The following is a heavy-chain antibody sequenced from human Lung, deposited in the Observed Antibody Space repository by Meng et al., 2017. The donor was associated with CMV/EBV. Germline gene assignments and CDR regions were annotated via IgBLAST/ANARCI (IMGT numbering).Heavy chain of an antibody. V-gene: IGHV1-8*01. CDR3: ARGYCSGGSCPVFDP. J-gene: IGHJ5*02. D-gene: IGHD2-15*01. Sequence: GAEEKKTGASVKVSCKSSGYTFNSYDIKWVRQATGQGLEWMGWTNPNSGNTGYAQRFQGRVTMTRNTSISTAYMELSSLRSEDTAVYYCARGYCSGGSCPVFDPWGQGTLVTVSS. CDR2: TNPNSGNT. CDR1: GYTFNSYD.